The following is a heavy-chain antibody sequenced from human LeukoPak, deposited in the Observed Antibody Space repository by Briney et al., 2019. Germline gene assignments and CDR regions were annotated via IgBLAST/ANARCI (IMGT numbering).Heavy chain of an antibody. CDR3: ARHGGGSAYHYYGLDV. J-gene: IGHJ6*02. CDR1: GGSISTYY. Sequence: PSETLSLTCTVAGGSISTYYWSWIRQPPGKGLEWIGYIYYSGSTNYNPSLKSRVTMSVDTSKNQFSLKLSSVTAADTAVYYCARHGGGSAYHYYGLDVWGQGTTVTVSS. V-gene: IGHV4-59*08. CDR2: IYYSGST. D-gene: IGHD2-15*01.